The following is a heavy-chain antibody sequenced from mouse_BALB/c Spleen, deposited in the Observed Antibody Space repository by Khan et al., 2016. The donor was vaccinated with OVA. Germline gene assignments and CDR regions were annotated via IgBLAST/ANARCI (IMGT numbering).Heavy chain of an antibody. CDR3: SRADYGSSYCDY. Sequence: QVQLKQSGAELVRPGASVKLSCKTSGYSFTSYWIHWVKQRSGQGLEWIARIYPGTGSTYYNEKFKGKAILTADKSSNSAYMQLSSLKSEDSTVYFCSRADYGSSYCDYWGQGTTLTVSS. CDR1: GYSFTSYW. D-gene: IGHD1-1*01. V-gene: IGHV1-76*01. J-gene: IGHJ2*01. CDR2: IYPGTGST.